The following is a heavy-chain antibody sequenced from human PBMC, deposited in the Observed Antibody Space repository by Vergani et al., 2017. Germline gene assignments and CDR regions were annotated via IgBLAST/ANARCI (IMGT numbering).Heavy chain of an antibody. Sequence: QVQLVQSGAEVKKPGASVKVSCKASGSTFTSYDINWVRQATGQGLEWMGWMNPNSGNTGYAQKFQGRVTMTRNTSISTAYMELSSLRSEDTAVYYCARGLLDHGSGTHYYYYGMDVWGQGTTVTVSS. CDR2: MNPNSGNT. D-gene: IGHD3-10*01. V-gene: IGHV1-8*01. CDR1: GSTFTSYD. J-gene: IGHJ6*02. CDR3: ARGLLDHGSGTHYYYYGMDV.